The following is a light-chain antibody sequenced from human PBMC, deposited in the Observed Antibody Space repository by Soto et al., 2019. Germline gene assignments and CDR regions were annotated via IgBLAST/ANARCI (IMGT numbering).Light chain of an antibody. CDR1: HSVSSN. Sequence: EIVMAQSPVTLSVSPGERATLSCRASHSVSSNLAWYQQKPGQAPRLLIYDASTRATGIPARFSGSGSGTEFTLTINSLQSEDFAIYYCQRYNNWPLTFGGGTKV. V-gene: IGKV3-15*01. J-gene: IGKJ4*01. CDR2: DAS. CDR3: QRYNNWPLT.